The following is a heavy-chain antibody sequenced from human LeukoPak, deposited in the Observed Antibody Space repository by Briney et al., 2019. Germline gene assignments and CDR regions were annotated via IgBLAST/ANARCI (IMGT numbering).Heavy chain of an antibody. CDR1: GYTFMSYG. Sequence: ASVKVSCKASGYTFMSYGIHWVRQAPGQGLEWMGIINPSGGSTSYAQKFQGRVTMTRDTSTSTVYMELSSLRSEDTAVYYCARAGGGSSWYYYYYYMDVWGKGTTVTISS. V-gene: IGHV1-46*01. CDR3: ARAGGGSSWYYYYYYMDV. CDR2: INPSGGST. D-gene: IGHD6-13*01. J-gene: IGHJ6*03.